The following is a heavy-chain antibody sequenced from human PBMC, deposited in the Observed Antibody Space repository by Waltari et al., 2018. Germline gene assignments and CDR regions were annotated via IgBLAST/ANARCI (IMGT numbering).Heavy chain of an antibody. CDR3: ASPGRRGYYYMDV. CDR2: IYYSGST. D-gene: IGHD3-10*01. CDR1: GGSTSSSSYY. Sequence: QLQLQESGPGLVKPSETLSHTCTVSGGSTSSSSYYWGWICQPPGKGLEWIGSIYYSGSTYYNPSLKGRVTISVDTSKNQFSLKLSSVTAADTAVYYCASPGRRGYYYMDVWGKGTTVTISS. J-gene: IGHJ6*03. V-gene: IGHV4-39*07.